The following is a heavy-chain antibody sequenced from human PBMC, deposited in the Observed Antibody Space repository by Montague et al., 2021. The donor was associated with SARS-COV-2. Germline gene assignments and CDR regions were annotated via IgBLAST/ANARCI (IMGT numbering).Heavy chain of an antibody. CDR2: ISYDGSNK. J-gene: IGHJ4*02. D-gene: IGHD5-18*01. V-gene: IGHV3-30-3*01. CDR1: GFTFSSYA. Sequence: SLRLSCAASGFTFSSYAMHWVRQALGKELEWVAVISYDGSNKYYADSVKGRFTISRDNSKNTLYLQMNSLRAEDTAVYYCAAPMVKDYWGQGTLVTVSS. CDR3: AAPMVKDY.